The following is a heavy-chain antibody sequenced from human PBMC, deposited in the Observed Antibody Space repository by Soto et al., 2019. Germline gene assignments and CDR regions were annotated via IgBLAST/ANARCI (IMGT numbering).Heavy chain of an antibody. CDR1: RFTFSTYA. D-gene: IGHD3-22*01. J-gene: IGHJ4*02. V-gene: IGHV3-23*01. Sequence: GGSLRLSCAASRFTFSTYAMNWVRQAPGKGLEWVSGISESGDSTYYADSVKGRFTIFRDNSKNTLYLEMNSLRAEDTAIYYCAKDPRSWAHYEPKDHWGQGTLVTVSS. CDR3: AKDPRSWAHYEPKDH. CDR2: ISESGDST.